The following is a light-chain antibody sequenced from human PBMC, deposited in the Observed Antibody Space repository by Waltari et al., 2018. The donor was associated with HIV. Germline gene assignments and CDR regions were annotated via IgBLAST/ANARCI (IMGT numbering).Light chain of an antibody. CDR2: DYT. CDR3: QVWDTSGDPWV. V-gene: IGLV3-21*02. CDR1: NIGSKS. J-gene: IGLJ3*02. Sequence: SYVLTQPPSVSVAPGQTARITCGGNNIGSKSVHWYQQKPGQAPVLVVYDYTDRTSGIPDRFSGSNSGNTSTLTISRVEAGDEADYYCQVWDTSGDPWVFGGGTKLTVL.